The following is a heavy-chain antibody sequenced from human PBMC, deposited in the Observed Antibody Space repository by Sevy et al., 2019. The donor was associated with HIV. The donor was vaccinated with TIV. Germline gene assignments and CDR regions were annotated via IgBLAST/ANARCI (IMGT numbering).Heavy chain of an antibody. D-gene: IGHD6-13*01. CDR3: ATHAGIAAAGRVFDY. CDR1: GFTFSDHY. Sequence: GGSLRLSCAASGFTFSDHYMEWVRQAPGKGLEWVGRTRNKADSYTTEYAASVKGGFTISSDVSKNLLYLQMNSLKTEDTAVYYCATHAGIAAAGRVFDYWGQGSLVTVSS. V-gene: IGHV3-72*01. CDR2: TRNKADSYTT. J-gene: IGHJ4*02.